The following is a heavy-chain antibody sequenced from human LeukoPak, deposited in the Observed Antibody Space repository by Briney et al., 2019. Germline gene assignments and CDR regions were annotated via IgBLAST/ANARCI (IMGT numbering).Heavy chain of an antibody. CDR3: CGDFDY. J-gene: IGHJ4*02. Sequence: PGGSLRLSCAACGITFNSYGMHWVRQAPDKGLEWVAFIRYDGSNEYYADSVKGRFTISRDNSKNMLYLQMNSLRGEDTAVYYCCGDFDYWGQGTLVTVSS. V-gene: IGHV3-30*02. CDR1: GITFNSYG. D-gene: IGHD2-21*01. CDR2: IRYDGSNE.